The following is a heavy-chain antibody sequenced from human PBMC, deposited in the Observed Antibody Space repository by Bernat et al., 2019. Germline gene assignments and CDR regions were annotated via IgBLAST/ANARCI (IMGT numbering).Heavy chain of an antibody. CDR3: VRDDMWAFDF. CDR2: IRDSSNYM. CDR1: GFTFGDNP. V-gene: IGHV3-21*05. J-gene: IGHJ4*02. Sequence: EVQLVESGGGLVKPGGSRRPSCAAPGFTFGDNPRNGVGRTPGKGREGISNIRDSSNYMSYADSVKGRFTISRDNARNSLYLQMNSLRAEDTAVYYCVRDDMWAFDFWGQGTLVTVSS. D-gene: IGHD1-26*01.